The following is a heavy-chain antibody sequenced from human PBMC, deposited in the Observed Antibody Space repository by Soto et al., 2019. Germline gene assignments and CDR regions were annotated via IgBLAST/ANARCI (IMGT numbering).Heavy chain of an antibody. Sequence: GESLKISCAASGFTFSSYGMHWVRQAPGKGLEWVAVIWYDGSNKYYADSVKGRFTISRDNSKNTLYLQMNSLRAEDTAVYYCARAHIVVVPTDYYYYGMDVWGQGTTVTVSS. CDR3: ARAHIVVVPTDYYYYGMDV. CDR1: GFTFSSYG. V-gene: IGHV3-33*01. D-gene: IGHD2-2*01. J-gene: IGHJ6*02. CDR2: IWYDGSNK.